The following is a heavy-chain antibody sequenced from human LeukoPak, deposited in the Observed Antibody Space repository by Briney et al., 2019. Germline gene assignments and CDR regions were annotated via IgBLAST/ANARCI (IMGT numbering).Heavy chain of an antibody. D-gene: IGHD1-26*01. CDR3: ANGLAASGNFLLRDYYYFIDV. J-gene: IGHJ6*03. CDR2: INGNGAAT. V-gene: IGHV3-23*01. Sequence: GGSLRLSCAASGFTFTMFSMNWLRQAPGKGLEWVSTINGNGAATYYADSFKGRFLISRDDSKSTVYLRMNKLRVEDSGLYYCANGLAASGNFLLRDYYYFIDVWGKGTTVIVS. CDR1: GFTFTMFS.